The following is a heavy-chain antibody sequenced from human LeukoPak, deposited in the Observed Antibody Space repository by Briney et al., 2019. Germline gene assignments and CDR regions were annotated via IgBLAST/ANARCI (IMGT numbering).Heavy chain of an antibody. Sequence: SETLSLTCTVSGGSISSYYWNWIRQPPGKGLEWIGHIYYSGSANYNPSRKSRVTISVDTSKNQFSLKLSSVTAADTAVYYCARQPTTVTTNDAFDIWGQGTMVTVSS. CDR3: ARQPTTVTTNDAFDI. V-gene: IGHV4-59*08. CDR2: IYYSGSA. D-gene: IGHD4-17*01. J-gene: IGHJ3*02. CDR1: GGSISSYY.